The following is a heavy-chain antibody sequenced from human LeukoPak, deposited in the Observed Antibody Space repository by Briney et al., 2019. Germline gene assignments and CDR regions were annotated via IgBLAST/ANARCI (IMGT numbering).Heavy chain of an antibody. D-gene: IGHD6-19*01. V-gene: IGHV3-43*01. J-gene: IGHJ4*02. CDR3: ARKSSGWYYFDY. Sequence: GGSLRLSCAASGFTFDDYTMHWVRQAPGKGLEWVSLISWDGGSTYYADSVKGRFTISRDNSKNSLYLQMNSLRTEDTALYYCARKSSGWYYFDYWGQGTLVTVSS. CDR2: ISWDGGST. CDR1: GFTFDDYT.